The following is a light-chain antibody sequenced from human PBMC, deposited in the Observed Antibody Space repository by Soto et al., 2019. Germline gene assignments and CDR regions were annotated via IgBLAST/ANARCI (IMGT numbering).Light chain of an antibody. V-gene: IGLV2-14*01. CDR3: SSYTTTNTLYV. J-gene: IGLJ1*01. CDR1: SNDVGDYNY. Sequence: QSALTQPPSASGSPGQSVTISCTGTSNDVGDYNYVSWFQQHPGKAPKLIIYEVSERPSGVSSRFSGSKSGSTASLTISGLQAEDEADYYCSSYTTTNTLYVFGTGTKLTVL. CDR2: EVS.